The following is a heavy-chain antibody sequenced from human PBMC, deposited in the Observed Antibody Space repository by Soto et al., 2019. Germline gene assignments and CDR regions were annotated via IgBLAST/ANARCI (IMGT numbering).Heavy chain of an antibody. CDR1: GLNFDDFA. D-gene: IGHD3-3*01. V-gene: IGHV3-9*01. CDR3: AKGRYDFWSPYYFDS. Sequence: QAGGSLRLSCVGTGLNFDDFAMHWVRQAPGKGLEWVSGITWNSRVLAYADSVKGRFTISRDNARNSLYLQMDSLRDEDTALYYCAKGRYDFWSPYYFDSWGPGTLVTVSS. CDR2: ITWNSRVL. J-gene: IGHJ4*02.